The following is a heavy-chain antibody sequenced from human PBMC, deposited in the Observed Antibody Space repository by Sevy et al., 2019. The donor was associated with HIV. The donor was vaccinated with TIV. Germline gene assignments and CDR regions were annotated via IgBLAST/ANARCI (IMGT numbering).Heavy chain of an antibody. V-gene: IGHV3-74*01. CDR1: GFTFSSYW. D-gene: IGHD6-13*01. Sequence: GGSLRLSCAASGFTFSSYWMHWVRQAPGKGLVWVSRVNSDGRSTSYADSVKGRFPIYRDNAKNTLYLQMNSLRAEDTAVYYCARGDAAGTFDYWGPGTLVTVSS. J-gene: IGHJ4*02. CDR2: VNSDGRST. CDR3: ARGDAAGTFDY.